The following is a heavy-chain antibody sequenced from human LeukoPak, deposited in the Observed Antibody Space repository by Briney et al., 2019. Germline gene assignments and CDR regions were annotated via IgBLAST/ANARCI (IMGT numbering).Heavy chain of an antibody. Sequence: PGGSLRLSCAASGFTFDDYGISWVRQAPGKGLEWVSGINWNGGSTGYADSVKGRFTISRDNAKNSLYLQMNSLRAEDTALYYCARGSYDSSGYYYLPPDYWGQGTLVTVSS. V-gene: IGHV3-20*04. CDR2: INWNGGST. J-gene: IGHJ4*02. D-gene: IGHD3-22*01. CDR3: ARGSYDSSGYYYLPPDY. CDR1: GFTFDDYG.